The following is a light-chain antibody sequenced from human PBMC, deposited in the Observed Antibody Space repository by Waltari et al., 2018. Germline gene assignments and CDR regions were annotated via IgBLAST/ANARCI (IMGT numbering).Light chain of an antibody. Sequence: DIQMTQSPSTLSASVGDRVTITCRASQSINPWLAWYQQKPGRAPKLLVYKTSTLESGVPPRISGSGSGTEFTLTIDSLQPDDFATYYCQQYHIYSPTFGQGTKVQ. CDR3: QQYHIYSPT. J-gene: IGKJ1*01. CDR2: KTS. V-gene: IGKV1-5*03. CDR1: QSINPW.